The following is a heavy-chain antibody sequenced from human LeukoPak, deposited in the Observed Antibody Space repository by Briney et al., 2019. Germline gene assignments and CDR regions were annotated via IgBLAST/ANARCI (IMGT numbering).Heavy chain of an antibody. CDR3: RYSSSSDYYYYMDV. Sequence: GASVKVSCKASGYTFTSYDINWVRQATGQGLGWMGWMNPNSGNTGYAQKFQGRVTMTRNTSISTAYMELSSLRSEDTAVYYCRYSSSSDYYYYMDVWGKGTTVTVSS. D-gene: IGHD6-6*01. J-gene: IGHJ6*03. CDR1: GYTFTSYD. V-gene: IGHV1-8*01. CDR2: MNPNSGNT.